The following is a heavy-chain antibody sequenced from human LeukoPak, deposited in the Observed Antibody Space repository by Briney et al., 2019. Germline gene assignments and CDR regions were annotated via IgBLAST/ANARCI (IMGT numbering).Heavy chain of an antibody. CDR3: ARDLLAYCGGDCLGAFDI. V-gene: IGHV3-21*01. D-gene: IGHD2-21*02. CDR2: NSSSSSYI. CDR1: GFTFSSHS. Sequence: PGGSLRLSCAASGFTFSSHSMNWVRQARGKGLEWVSSNSSSSSYIYCADSVKGRFTISRDNAKNSLYLQMNSLRAEDTAVYYCARDLLAYCGGDCLGAFDIWGQGTMVTVSS. J-gene: IGHJ3*02.